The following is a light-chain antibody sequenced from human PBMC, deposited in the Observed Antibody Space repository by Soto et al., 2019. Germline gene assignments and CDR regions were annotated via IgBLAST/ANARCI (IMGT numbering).Light chain of an antibody. Sequence: EIVLTQSPGTLCLSPGERATLSCRASQSIKYNYFAWYQQRPGQAPRLLIHGASSRATGIPDRFSGSGSGTDFTLTISRLEPEDSAEYYCQQYGSSEYTFGQGTKLEIK. CDR3: QQYGSSEYT. CDR2: GAS. CDR1: QSIKYNY. V-gene: IGKV3-20*01. J-gene: IGKJ2*01.